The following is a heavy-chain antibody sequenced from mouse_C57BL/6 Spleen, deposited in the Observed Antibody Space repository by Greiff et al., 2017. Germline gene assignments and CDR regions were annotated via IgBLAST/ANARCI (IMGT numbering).Heavy chain of an antibody. D-gene: IGHD2-4*01. CDR2: IDPNGGGT. J-gene: IGHJ4*01. CDR1: GYTFTSYW. Sequence: QVQLQQPGAELVKPGASVKLSCKASGYTFTSYWMHWVKQRPGRGLEWIGRIDPNGGGTKYNEKFTSKATLTVDKPSSTAYMQLISLTSKDSGVYDSARASYDYDDGYYAMDYWGQGTSVTVSS. CDR3: ARASYDYDDGYYAMDY. V-gene: IGHV1-72*01.